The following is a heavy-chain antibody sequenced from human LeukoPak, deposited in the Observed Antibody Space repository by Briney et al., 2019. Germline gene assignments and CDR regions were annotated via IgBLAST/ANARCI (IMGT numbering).Heavy chain of an antibody. CDR1: GGSMSSYY. Sequence: SETLSLTCTVSGGSMSSYYWSWIRQPPGKGLEWIGYIYYTGSTNYNPSLKSRVTISVDTSKNQFSLKLSSVTAADTAVYYCARSDCGGDCYWNDYWGQGTLVTVPS. CDR3: ARSDCGGDCYWNDY. V-gene: IGHV4-59*01. CDR2: IYYTGST. D-gene: IGHD2-21*02. J-gene: IGHJ4*02.